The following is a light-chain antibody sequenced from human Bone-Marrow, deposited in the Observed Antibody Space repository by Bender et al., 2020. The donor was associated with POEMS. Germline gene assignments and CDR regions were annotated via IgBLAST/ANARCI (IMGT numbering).Light chain of an antibody. Sequence: QSALTQPPSASGSPGQSVTISCTGTSSDVDRYNYVSWYQQHPGKAPKLMIYEVSKRPSGVPDRFSGSKSGNTASLTVSGLQAEDEADYYCCSFGTSSVFGGGTKLTVL. CDR2: EVS. CDR1: SSDVDRYNY. CDR3: CSFGTSSV. V-gene: IGLV2-8*01. J-gene: IGLJ3*02.